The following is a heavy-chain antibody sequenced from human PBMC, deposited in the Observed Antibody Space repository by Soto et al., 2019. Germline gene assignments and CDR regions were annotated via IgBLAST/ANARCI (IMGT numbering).Heavy chain of an antibody. V-gene: IGHV3-48*02. CDR3: AREWDIVVVVAATPGAFDI. D-gene: IGHD2-15*01. CDR1: GFTFSSYS. Sequence: GGSLRLSCAASGFTFSSYSMNWVRQAPGKGLEWVSYISSSSSTIYYVDSVKGRFTISRDNAKNSLYLQMNSLRDEDTAVYYCAREWDIVVVVAATPGAFDIWGQGTMVTVSS. CDR2: ISSSSSTI. J-gene: IGHJ3*02.